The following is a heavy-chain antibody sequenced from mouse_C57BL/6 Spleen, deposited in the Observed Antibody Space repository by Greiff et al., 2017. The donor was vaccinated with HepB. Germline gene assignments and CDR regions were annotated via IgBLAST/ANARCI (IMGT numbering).Heavy chain of an antibody. CDR1: GYTFTDYY. Sequence: VQLQQSGPELVKPGASVKISCKASGYTFTDYYMNWVKQSHGKSLEWIGDINPNNGGTSYNQKFKGKATLTVDKSSSTAYMELRSLTSEDSAVYYCASPPSFAYWGQGTLVTVSA. V-gene: IGHV1-26*01. CDR2: INPNNGGT. J-gene: IGHJ3*01. CDR3: ASPPSFAY.